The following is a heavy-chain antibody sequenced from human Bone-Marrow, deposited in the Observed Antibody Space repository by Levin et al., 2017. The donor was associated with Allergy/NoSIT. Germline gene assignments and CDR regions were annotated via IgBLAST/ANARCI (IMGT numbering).Heavy chain of an antibody. V-gene: IGHV3-21*06. CDR2: ISYSSEHI. J-gene: IGHJ4*02. Sequence: PGGSLRLSCAASGFTFSNYGMNWVRQAPGKGLEWVSSISYSSEHIDYAVSVKGRFTISRDNAKNLLYLQMNSLRVEDTAVYYCARDRGVVVAATPGYWGQGTLVTVSS. CDR3: ARDRGVVVAATPGY. CDR1: GFTFSNYG. D-gene: IGHD2-15*01.